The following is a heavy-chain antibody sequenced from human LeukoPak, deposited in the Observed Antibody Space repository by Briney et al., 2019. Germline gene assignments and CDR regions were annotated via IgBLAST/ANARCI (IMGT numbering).Heavy chain of an antibody. J-gene: IGHJ3*02. CDR1: GYNFASFY. CDR2: ISTYNGNT. CDR3: AISYNYPTSEYAGNDAFDI. D-gene: IGHD3-22*01. Sequence: ASVKLSCKASGYNFASFYINWGRQAPGQGLEWMGWISTYNGNTNYAQKVQGRVTMTTNTSTSTAYMELRSLRSDDTAIYFCAISYNYPTSEYAGNDAFDIWGQGTLVTVS. V-gene: IGHV1-18*01.